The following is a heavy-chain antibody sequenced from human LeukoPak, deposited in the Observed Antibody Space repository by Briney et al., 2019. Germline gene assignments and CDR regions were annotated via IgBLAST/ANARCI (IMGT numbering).Heavy chain of an antibody. D-gene: IGHD3-22*01. V-gene: IGHV3-13*01. CDR2: IGTIGDA. J-gene: IGHJ4*02. CDR3: ARDFYYDSSGLKPRGFDY. Sequence: GGSLRLSCAASGFTFSSYDMHWVRQVAGKGLEWVSSIGTIGDAFYPGSVRGRFTISRENAKNSLYLQMNSLRAGDTAVYYCARDFYYDSSGLKPRGFDYWGQGTLVTVSS. CDR1: GFTFSSYD.